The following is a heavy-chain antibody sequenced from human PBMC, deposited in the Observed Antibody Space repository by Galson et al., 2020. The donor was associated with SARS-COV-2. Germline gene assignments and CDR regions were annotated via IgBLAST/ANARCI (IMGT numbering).Heavy chain of an antibody. Sequence: ASVKVSCKASGYTFTGYYMHWVRQAPGQGLEWMGWINPNSGGTNYAQKFQGWVTMTRDTSISTAYMELSRLRSDDTAVYYCAREKLADYYDSSGYRDAFDIWGQGTMVTVSS. CDR3: AREKLADYYDSSGYRDAFDI. CDR1: GYTFTGYY. J-gene: IGHJ3*02. V-gene: IGHV1-2*04. CDR2: INPNSGGT. D-gene: IGHD3-22*01.